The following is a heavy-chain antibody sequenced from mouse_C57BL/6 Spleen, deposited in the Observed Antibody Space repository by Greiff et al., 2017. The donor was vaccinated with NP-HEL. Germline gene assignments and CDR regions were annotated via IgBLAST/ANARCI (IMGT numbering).Heavy chain of an antibody. CDR3: ARHYYGSGNYFDY. Sequence: EVKLMESGGDLVKPGGSLKLSCAASGFTFSSYGMSWVRQTPDKRLEWVATISSGGSYTYYPDSVKGRFTISRDNAKNTLYLQMSSLKSEDTAMYYCARHYYGSGNYFDYWGQGTTLTVSS. CDR2: ISSGGSYT. V-gene: IGHV5-6*01. J-gene: IGHJ2*01. CDR1: GFTFSSYG. D-gene: IGHD1-1*01.